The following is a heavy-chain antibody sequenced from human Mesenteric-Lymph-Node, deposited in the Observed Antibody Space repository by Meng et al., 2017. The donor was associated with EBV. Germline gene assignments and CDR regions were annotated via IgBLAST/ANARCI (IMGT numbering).Heavy chain of an antibody. Sequence: QVKRGQFGGGWKTPGDSLKASCKTSGYTFTTYDINWVRQATGQGLEWMGWMNPNSGNTAYVQNFQGRVTMTWNTSIGTAYLELSSLRSEDTAVYYCARGRYWFDPWGQGTLVTVSS. CDR3: ARGRYWFDP. V-gene: IGHV1-8*01. CDR1: GYTFTTYD. CDR2: MNPNSGNT. J-gene: IGHJ5*02.